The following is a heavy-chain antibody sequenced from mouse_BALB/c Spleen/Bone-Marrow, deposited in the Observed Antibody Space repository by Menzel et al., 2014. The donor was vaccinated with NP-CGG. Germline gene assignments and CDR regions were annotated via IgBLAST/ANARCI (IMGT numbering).Heavy chain of an antibody. D-gene: IGHD1-1*01. CDR1: GFNIIDTY. CDR3: ASYYYGSSRFAY. J-gene: IGHJ3*01. V-gene: IGHV14-3*02. CDR2: IDPANGNT. Sequence: EVKLVESGAELVKPGASVKLSCTASGFNIIDTYMHWVKQRPEQGLEWIERIDPANGNTKYDPKFQGKATITADTSSNTAYLQLSSLTSEDTAVYYCASYYYGSSRFAYWGQGTLVTVSA.